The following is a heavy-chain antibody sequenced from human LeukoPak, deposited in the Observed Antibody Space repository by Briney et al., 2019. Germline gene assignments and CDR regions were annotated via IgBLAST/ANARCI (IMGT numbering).Heavy chain of an antibody. J-gene: IGHJ6*02. CDR2: ISGSGGST. CDR1: GFTFSSYA. V-gene: IGHV3-23*01. D-gene: IGHD6-13*01. Sequence: GGSPRLSCAASGFTFSSYAMSWVRQAPGKGLEWVSAISGSGGSTYYADSVKGRFTISRDNSKNTLYLQMNSLRAEDTAVYYCAKDRGHSSSWTLGMDVWGQGTTVTVSS. CDR3: AKDRGHSSSWTLGMDV.